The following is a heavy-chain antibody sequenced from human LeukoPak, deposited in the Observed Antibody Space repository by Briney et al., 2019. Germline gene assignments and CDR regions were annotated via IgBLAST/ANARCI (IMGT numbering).Heavy chain of an antibody. CDR2: IWYDGSNK. CDR3: ARDPGTARGDEYYFDY. V-gene: IGHV3-33*08. D-gene: IGHD5-18*01. Sequence: PGGSLRLSCAASGFTVSSNYMSWVRQAPGKGLEWVAVIWYDGSNKYYVDSVKGRFTISRDNSKNTVDLQMNSLRAEDTAVYYCARDPGTARGDEYYFDYWGQGTLVTVSS. CDR1: GFTVSSNY. J-gene: IGHJ4*02.